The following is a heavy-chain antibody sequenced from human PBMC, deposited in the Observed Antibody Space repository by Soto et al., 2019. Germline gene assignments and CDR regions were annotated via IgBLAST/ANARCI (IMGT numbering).Heavy chain of an antibody. CDR1: GFSLSTSGVG. CDR3: AHRVVWRPSDWSLGWFDP. CDR2: IYWDDDK. V-gene: IGHV2-5*02. Sequence: QITLKESGPTLVKPTQTLTLTCTFSGFSLSTSGVGVGWVRQPPGKALEWLALIYWDDDKRYNPSLRSRLAIFQDTPKNLVVRIMTNMDPEDTATYYCAHRVVWRPSDWSLGWFDPWGQGTLVTVSS. D-gene: IGHD3-9*01. J-gene: IGHJ5*02.